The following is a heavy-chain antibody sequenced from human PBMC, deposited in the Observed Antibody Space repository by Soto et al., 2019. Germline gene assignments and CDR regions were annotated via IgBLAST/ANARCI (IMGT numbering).Heavy chain of an antibody. Sequence: SVKVSCKASGDTFSSYAISWVRQAPGKGLEWMGKIIPTFGRTNYAQKFQGRLTISANDSTSTAYMELSSLLSEDTAVYYCARDPLSSFAMDVWGQGTTVTVYS. V-gene: IGHV1-69*13. J-gene: IGHJ6*02. CDR2: IIPTFGRT. CDR1: GDTFSSYA. D-gene: IGHD3-10*02. CDR3: ARDPLSSFAMDV.